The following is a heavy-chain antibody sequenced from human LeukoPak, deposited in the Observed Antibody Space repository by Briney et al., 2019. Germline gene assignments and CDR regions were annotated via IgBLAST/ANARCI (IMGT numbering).Heavy chain of an antibody. V-gene: IGHV3-30*02. CDR1: GFTFSSHD. CDR2: IQYYGSNK. CDR3: AKAVFSGRDYYYMDV. D-gene: IGHD1-26*01. J-gene: IGHJ6*03. Sequence: GGPLRLSCAASGFTFSSHDMHCVRQSPGKGVECVAYIQYYGSNKYCADSVKGRFTISRENPKNTLSLQENTQRPERTAVYYCAKAVFSGRDYYYMDVWGKGTTVTVSS.